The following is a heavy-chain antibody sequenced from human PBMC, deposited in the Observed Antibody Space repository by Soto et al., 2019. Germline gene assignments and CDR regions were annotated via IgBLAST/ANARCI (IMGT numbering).Heavy chain of an antibody. Sequence: PSETLSLTCTVSGGSISSSNYYWGWIRQPPGKGLEWIGSIYYSGSTNYNPSLESRVTISVDTSKNQFSLKLSSVTAADTAVYYCARDRNWKGYYGMDVWGQGTTVTVSS. J-gene: IGHJ6*02. CDR3: ARDRNWKGYYGMDV. CDR1: GGSISSSNYY. D-gene: IGHD1-1*01. V-gene: IGHV4-39*07. CDR2: IYYSGST.